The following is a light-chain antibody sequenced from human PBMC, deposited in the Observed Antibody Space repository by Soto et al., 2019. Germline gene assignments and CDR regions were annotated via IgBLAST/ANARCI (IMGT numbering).Light chain of an antibody. Sequence: QSVLTQPHSASGTPGQRVTIACSGSSSNIGSNTVNWYQQLPGTAPKLLIYSNNQPPSGVPDRFSGSKSGTSASLAISGLQSEDEADYYCAAWDDSLNGWVFGGGTKLTV. CDR2: SNN. CDR3: AAWDDSLNGWV. V-gene: IGLV1-44*01. CDR1: SSNIGSNT. J-gene: IGLJ3*02.